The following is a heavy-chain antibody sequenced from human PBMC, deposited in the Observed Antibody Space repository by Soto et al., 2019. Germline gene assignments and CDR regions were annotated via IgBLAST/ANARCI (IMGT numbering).Heavy chain of an antibody. CDR1: GGSFSGYY. V-gene: IGHV4-34*01. D-gene: IGHD4-17*01. CDR3: ARATTGLLFIDY. Sequence: SETLSLTCAVYGGSFSGYYWSWIRQPPGKGLEWIGEINHSGSTNYNPSLKSRVTISVDTSKNQFSLKLSSVTAADTAVYYCARATTGLLFIDYWGQGTLVTVS. J-gene: IGHJ4*02. CDR2: INHSGST.